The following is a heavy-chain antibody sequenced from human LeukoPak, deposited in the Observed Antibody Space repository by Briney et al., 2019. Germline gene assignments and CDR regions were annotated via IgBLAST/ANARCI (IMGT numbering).Heavy chain of an antibody. Sequence: SETLSLTCTVSGGSISSSSYYWGWIRQPPGKGLEWIGSIYYSGSTYYNPSLKSRVTISVDTSKNQFSLKLSSVTAADTAVYYCARERIMIEFDPWGQGTLVTVSS. CDR1: GGSISSSSYY. V-gene: IGHV4-39*01. J-gene: IGHJ5*02. D-gene: IGHD3-16*01. CDR2: IYYSGST. CDR3: ARERIMIEFDP.